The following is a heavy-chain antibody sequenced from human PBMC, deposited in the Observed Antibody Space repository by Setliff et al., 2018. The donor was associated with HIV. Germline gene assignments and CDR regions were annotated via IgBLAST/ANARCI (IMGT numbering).Heavy chain of an antibody. J-gene: IGHJ3*02. CDR3: AAGSPSPFGFDI. CDR2: IYTSGSTSGST. D-gene: IGHD3-10*01. CDR1: GGSISRGDYY. Sequence: SETLSLTCTVSGGSISRGDYYWNWIRQPAGKGLEWIGHIYTSGSTSGSTNYNPSLKSRVTISVDTSTNQFSLKLSSVTAADTAVYFCAAGSPSPFGFDIWGHGAMVTVSS. V-gene: IGHV4-61*09.